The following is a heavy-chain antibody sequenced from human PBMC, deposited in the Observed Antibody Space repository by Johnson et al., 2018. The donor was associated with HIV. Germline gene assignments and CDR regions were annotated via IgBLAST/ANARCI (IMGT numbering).Heavy chain of an antibody. Sequence: MLLVESGGGVVQPGRSLRLSCAASGFTFSSYAMHWVRPAPGKGLEWVAVISYDGSNKYYADSVKGRFTISRDNSKNTLYLQMNSLRAEDTAVYYCARVTMIVVVMQAFDIWGQGTMVTVSS. CDR3: ARVTMIVVVMQAFDI. J-gene: IGHJ3*02. V-gene: IGHV3-30-3*01. CDR2: ISYDGSNK. CDR1: GFTFSSYA. D-gene: IGHD3-22*01.